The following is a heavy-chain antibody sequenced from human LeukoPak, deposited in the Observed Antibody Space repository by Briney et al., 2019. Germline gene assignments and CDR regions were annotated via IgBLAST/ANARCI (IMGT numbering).Heavy chain of an antibody. CDR1: GFTFSSYS. CDR3: AKDSVVGATVPDAFDI. D-gene: IGHD1-26*01. CDR2: ISSSSSYI. V-gene: IGHV3-21*01. J-gene: IGHJ3*02. Sequence: GGSLRLSCAASGFTFSSYSMNWVRQAPGKGLEWVSSISSSSSYIYYADSVKGRFTISRDNAKNSLYLQMNSLRAEDTAVYYCAKDSVVGATVPDAFDIWGQGTMVTVSS.